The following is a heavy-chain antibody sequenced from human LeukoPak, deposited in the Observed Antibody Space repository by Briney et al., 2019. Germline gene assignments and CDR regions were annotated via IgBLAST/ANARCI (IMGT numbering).Heavy chain of an antibody. J-gene: IGHJ4*02. CDR1: GYTFTGYY. D-gene: IGHD3-10*01. CDR3: ARDLRFGELSFLPFDY. CDR2: INPNSGGT. V-gene: IGHV1-2*02. Sequence: ASVKVSCKASGYTFTGYYMHRVRQAPGEGLEWMEWINPNSGGTNYAQKFQGRVTLTRDMSTSTVYMEVSSLRSEDTAVYYCARDLRFGELSFLPFDYWGQGTLVTVSS.